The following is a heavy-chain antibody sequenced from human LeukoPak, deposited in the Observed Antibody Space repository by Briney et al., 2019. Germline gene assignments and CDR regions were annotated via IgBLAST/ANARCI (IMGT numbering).Heavy chain of an antibody. CDR2: INPSGGST. D-gene: IGHD3-22*01. CDR3: ARVQPHRVHYDNSDYPTRNDY. CDR1: GYTFTSYY. Sequence: ASVKVSCKASGYTFTSYYMHWVRQAPGQGLEWMGIINPSGGSTSYAQKFQGRVTMTRDTSTSTAYMELRNLRSDDTAVYFCARVQPHRVHYDNSDYPTRNDYWGQGTLVTVSS. V-gene: IGHV1-46*01. J-gene: IGHJ4*02.